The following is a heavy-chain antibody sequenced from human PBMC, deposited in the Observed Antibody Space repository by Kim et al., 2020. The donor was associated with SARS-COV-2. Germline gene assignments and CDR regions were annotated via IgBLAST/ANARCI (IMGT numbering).Heavy chain of an antibody. D-gene: IGHD6-13*01. CDR1: GGSISSSSYY. CDR2: IYYSGST. CDR3: ASLAYSSSWYLGSFWFDP. Sequence: SETLSLTCTVSGGSISSSSYYWGWIRQPPGKGLEWIGSIYYSGSTYYNPSLKSRVTISVDTSKNQFSLKLSSVTAADTAVYYCASLAYSSSWYLGSFWFDPWGQGTLVTVSS. V-gene: IGHV4-39*01. J-gene: IGHJ5*02.